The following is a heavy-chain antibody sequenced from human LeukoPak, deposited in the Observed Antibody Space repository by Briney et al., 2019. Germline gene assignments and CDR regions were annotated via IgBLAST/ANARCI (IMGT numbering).Heavy chain of an antibody. CDR2: INSDGSWT. D-gene: IGHD2/OR15-2a*01. J-gene: IGHJ4*02. CDR1: GNYW. CDR3: VGFYETY. Sequence: GSLRLSCAASGNYWMHWVRQATGKGLVWVSHINSDGSWTSYADSVKGRFTISKDNAKNTVYLQMNNLRAEDTAVYYCVGFYETYWGRGTLVTVSS. V-gene: IGHV3-74*01.